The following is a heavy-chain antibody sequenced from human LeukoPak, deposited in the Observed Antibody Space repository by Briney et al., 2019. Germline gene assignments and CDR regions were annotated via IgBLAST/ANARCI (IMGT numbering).Heavy chain of an antibody. D-gene: IGHD2-15*01. Sequence: SETLSLTCAVYSGSFSGYYWSWIRQPPGKGLEWIGEINDSGSVNCNPSLKNRVTLSVDTSKNQFSLRLSSVAAADTAVYYCARRLVDSGASQVSDDWGQGTLVTVSS. CDR1: SGSFSGYY. V-gene: IGHV4-34*01. CDR3: ARRLVDSGASQVSDD. CDR2: INDSGSV. J-gene: IGHJ4*02.